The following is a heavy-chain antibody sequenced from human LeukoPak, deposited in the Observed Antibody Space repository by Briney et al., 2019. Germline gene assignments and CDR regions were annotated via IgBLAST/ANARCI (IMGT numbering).Heavy chain of an antibody. CDR2: IYHSGST. V-gene: IGHV4-38-2*02. J-gene: IGHJ4*02. Sequence: PSETLSLTCAVSGYSITSGYYWAWIRQPPGNGLEWIGNIYHSGSTYYNPSLKSRVTISVATSKNQFSLKLSSVTAADTAVYYCARDLWYYDFWSGYYNNFDYWGQGTLVTVSS. CDR1: GYSITSGYY. CDR3: ARDLWYYDFWSGYYNNFDY. D-gene: IGHD3-3*01.